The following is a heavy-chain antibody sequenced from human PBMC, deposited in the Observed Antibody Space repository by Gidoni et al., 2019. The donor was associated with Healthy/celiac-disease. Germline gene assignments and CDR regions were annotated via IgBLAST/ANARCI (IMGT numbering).Heavy chain of an antibody. CDR1: GFTFSSYG. D-gene: IGHD6-6*01. CDR3: ARAGTSIAARGNWFDP. Sequence: QVQLVESGGGVVQPGRSLRLSCAASGFTFSSYGMHWVRQAPGKGLEWVAVIWYDGSNKYYADSVKGRFTISRDNSKNTLYLQMNSLRAEDTAVYYCARAGTSIAARGNWFDPWGQGTLVTVSS. CDR2: IWYDGSNK. J-gene: IGHJ5*02. V-gene: IGHV3-33*01.